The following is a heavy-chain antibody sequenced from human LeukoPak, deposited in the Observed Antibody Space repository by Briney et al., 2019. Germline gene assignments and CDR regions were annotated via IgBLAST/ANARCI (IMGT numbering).Heavy chain of an antibody. Sequence: ASVKVSCKASGYTFTGYYMHWVRQAPGQGLEWMGIINPSGGSTSYAQKFQGRVTMTRDTSTSTVYMELSSLRSEDTAVYYCARGSRADIVVVVAATQDWDYWGQGTLVTVSS. CDR1: GYTFTGYY. CDR3: ARGSRADIVVVVAATQDWDY. V-gene: IGHV1-46*01. D-gene: IGHD2-15*01. CDR2: INPSGGST. J-gene: IGHJ4*02.